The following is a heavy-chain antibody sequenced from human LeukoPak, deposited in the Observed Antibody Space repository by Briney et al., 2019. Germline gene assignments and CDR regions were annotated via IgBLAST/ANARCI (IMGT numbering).Heavy chain of an antibody. Sequence: GGSLRLSCAASGFTFSSYAMSWVRQAPGKRLEWVSTMTGSGGSTYYGDSVKGRFTISRDNSKNTVYLQMNILRAEDTALYYCAKDRSPYYTNYYDSSGTDAFDIWGQGTMVTVSS. CDR2: MTGSGGST. CDR1: GFTFSSYA. J-gene: IGHJ3*02. CDR3: AKDRSPYYTNYYDSSGTDAFDI. D-gene: IGHD3-22*01. V-gene: IGHV3-23*01.